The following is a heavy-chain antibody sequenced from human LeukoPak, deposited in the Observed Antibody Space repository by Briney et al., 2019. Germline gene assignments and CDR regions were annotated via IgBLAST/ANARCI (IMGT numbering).Heavy chain of an antibody. CDR1: GFTFSDYY. D-gene: IGHD2-2*01. Sequence: GGSLRLSCEASGFTFSDYYMNWVRQAPGKGLEWVSSLSSSGSYIYYADSVKGRFTISRDNAKNSLYLQMNSLRAEDTAVYYCTRVVGYCSSTSCYAYFDYWGQGTLVTVSS. J-gene: IGHJ4*02. CDR2: LSSSGSYI. V-gene: IGHV3-21*01. CDR3: TRVVGYCSSTSCYAYFDY.